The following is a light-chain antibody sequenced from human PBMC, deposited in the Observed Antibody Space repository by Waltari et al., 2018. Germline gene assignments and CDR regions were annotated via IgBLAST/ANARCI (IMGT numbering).Light chain of an antibody. J-gene: IGLJ2*01. CDR1: SSDVGGYDY. CDR3: SSYGGRYTLI. Sequence: QSALTQPPSASGSFGQSVTISCTGTSSDVGGYDYVSWYQQHPGKGPKLLIYEVSKRPSGIPVRFSCAKAGNAASLTVSGLQAEDEADYYCSSYGGRYTLIFGGGTKLTVL. CDR2: EVS. V-gene: IGLV2-8*01.